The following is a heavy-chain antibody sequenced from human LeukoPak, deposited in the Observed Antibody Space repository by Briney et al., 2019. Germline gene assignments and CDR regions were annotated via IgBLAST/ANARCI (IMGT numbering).Heavy chain of an antibody. Sequence: SETLSLTCTVSGYSISSGYYWGWIRQPPGKGLEWIGSIYHSGSTYYNPSLKSRVTISVDTSKNQFSLKLSSVTAADTAVYYCAGERVVAATGYWGQGTLVTVSS. CDR3: AGERVVAATGY. J-gene: IGHJ4*02. V-gene: IGHV4-38-2*02. CDR1: GYSISSGYY. CDR2: IYHSGST. D-gene: IGHD2-15*01.